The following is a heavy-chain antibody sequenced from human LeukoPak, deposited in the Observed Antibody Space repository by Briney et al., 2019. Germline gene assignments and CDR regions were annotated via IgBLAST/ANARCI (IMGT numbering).Heavy chain of an antibody. CDR1: GYTFTSYD. CDR3: ARVGSGLEHQLSNNWFDP. D-gene: IGHD6-13*01. CDR2: MNPNSGNT. J-gene: IGHJ5*02. Sequence: ASVKVSCKASGYTFTSYDINWVRQATGQGLEWMGWMNPNSGNTGYAQKFQGRVTITRNTSISTAYMELSSLRSEDTAVYYCARVGSGLEHQLSNNWFDPWGQGTLVTVSS. V-gene: IGHV1-8*03.